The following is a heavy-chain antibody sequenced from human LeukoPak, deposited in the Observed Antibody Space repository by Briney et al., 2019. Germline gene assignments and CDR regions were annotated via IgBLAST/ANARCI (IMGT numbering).Heavy chain of an antibody. CDR3: ARLGLRDVNTVTDDYFDY. J-gene: IGHJ4*02. CDR1: GYTFRSHG. Sequence: ASVKVSCXTSGYTFRSHGISWVRQALGQGLEWMGWISGYTGYTGYAQKFQGRITMTTDTSTSTAYMELRSLRPDDTAVYYCARLGLRDVNTVTDDYFDYWGQGTLVTVSS. V-gene: IGHV1-18*01. CDR2: ISGYTGYT. D-gene: IGHD4-17*01.